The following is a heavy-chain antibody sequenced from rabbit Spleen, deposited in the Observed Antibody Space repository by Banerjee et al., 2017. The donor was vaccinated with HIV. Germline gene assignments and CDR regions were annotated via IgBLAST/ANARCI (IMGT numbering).Heavy chain of an antibody. Sequence: QEQLEESGGDLVKPEGSLTLTCTASGFSFSSYYYMCWVRQAPGKGLEWIACINAATAKPVYATWAKGRFTISRTSSTTVTLRMTSLTAADSATYFCARDLLGVIGWNFYLWGQGTLVTVS. V-gene: IGHV1S45*01. CDR3: ARDLLGVIGWNFYL. CDR1: GFSFSSYYY. J-gene: IGHJ4*01. CDR2: INAATAKP. D-gene: IGHD1-1*01.